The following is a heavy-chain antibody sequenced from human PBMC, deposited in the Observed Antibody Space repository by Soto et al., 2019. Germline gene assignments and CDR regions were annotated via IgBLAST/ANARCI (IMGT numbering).Heavy chain of an antibody. CDR3: AHRPTPLTDGGGWFDP. Sequence: QITLKESGPMLVKPTQTLTLTCTISGFSLSTSGVGVGWIRQPPGKALEWLALIYWNDEKRYRPSLRSRLTITKDNSKNQVVLTMTDMDPVDTATYYCAHRPTPLTDGGGWFDPWGQGPLVTVSS. CDR2: IYWNDEK. CDR1: GFSLSTSGVG. J-gene: IGHJ5*02. D-gene: IGHD2-21*02. V-gene: IGHV2-5*01.